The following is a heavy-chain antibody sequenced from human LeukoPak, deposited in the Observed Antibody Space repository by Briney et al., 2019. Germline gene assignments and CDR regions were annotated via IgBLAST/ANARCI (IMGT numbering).Heavy chain of an antibody. V-gene: IGHV3-53*01. Sequence: GGSLRLSCAASGFTVSSNYMSWVRQAPGKGLEWVSVIYSGGSTYYADSVKGRFTISRDNSKNTLYLQMNSLRAEDTAVYYCAREAEMATGYFDYWGQGTLVTVSS. CDR3: AREAEMATGYFDY. CDR1: GFTVSSNY. J-gene: IGHJ4*02. CDR2: IYSGGST. D-gene: IGHD5-24*01.